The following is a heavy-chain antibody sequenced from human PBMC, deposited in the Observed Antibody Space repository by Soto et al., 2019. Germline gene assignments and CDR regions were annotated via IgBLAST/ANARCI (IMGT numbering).Heavy chain of an antibody. CDR1: DGSINNGDW. CDR2: VYHNGNT. J-gene: IGHJ4*02. D-gene: IGHD1-26*01. V-gene: IGHV4-4*02. CDR3: ATRGIVGPIY. Sequence: QVQLQESGTGLVEPSGTLPLTCNVYDGSINNGDWCSWVRQPPGKGLEWIGEVYHNGNTNYNASLKSRVTVSVDKSRNQFSLRLTSVTPADTAVYYCATRGIVGPIYWGQGTLVTVSS.